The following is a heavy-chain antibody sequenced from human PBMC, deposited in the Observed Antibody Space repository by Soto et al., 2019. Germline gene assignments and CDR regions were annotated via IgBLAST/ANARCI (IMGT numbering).Heavy chain of an antibody. Sequence: ASATLSLTCIVSGESISSSSYYWGWIRQPPGKGLEWIGSIYYSGRTYYNPSFKSRVTISIDTSKNQFSLKLSSVTATDTAVYYCARQRTTVVTQAYFDHWGQGALVTVSS. CDR2: IYYSGRT. D-gene: IGHD2-21*02. CDR3: ARQRTTVVTQAYFDH. J-gene: IGHJ4*02. CDR1: GESISSSSYY. V-gene: IGHV4-39*01.